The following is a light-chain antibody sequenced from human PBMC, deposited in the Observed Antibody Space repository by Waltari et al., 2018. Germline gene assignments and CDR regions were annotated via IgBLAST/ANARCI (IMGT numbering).Light chain of an antibody. V-gene: IGKV3-15*01. J-gene: IGKJ1*01. CDR1: QTIGFS. CDR2: HAS. CDR3: QQYNNWPPGT. Sequence: TVVTQSPATLSVSPGERATLSCRTSQTIGFSLAWYQQKPGQAPRLLIYHASTRATGIPDRFSGSGSESDFTLTISSLQSEGVAVYYCQQYNNWPPGTFGQGTKVEI.